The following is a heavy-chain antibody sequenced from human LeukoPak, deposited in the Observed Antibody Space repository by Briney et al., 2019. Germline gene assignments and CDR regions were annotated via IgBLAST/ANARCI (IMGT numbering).Heavy chain of an antibody. CDR2: INGDGNEI. CDR1: GLTFTSYW. J-gene: IGHJ3*01. Sequence: GGSLRLFCAASGLTFTSYWLGWVRQAPGKGLEWVTNINGDGNEIYYVDSVKGRFTISRDNAKNSLYLQMNSLRPEDTAVYYCARERYSRSSHDALDLWGQGTMVTVSS. CDR3: ARERYSRSSHDALDL. D-gene: IGHD6-6*01. V-gene: IGHV3-7*01.